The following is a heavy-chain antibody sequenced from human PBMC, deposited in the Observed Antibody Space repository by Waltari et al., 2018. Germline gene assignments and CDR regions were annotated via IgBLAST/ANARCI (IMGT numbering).Heavy chain of an antibody. D-gene: IGHD2-2*01. CDR1: GHTFSQAS. CDR3: AKVKCTNIICYLDY. Sequence: QVHLVQSGAEGNKPGASVTVSCKPSGHTFSQASLPGVRQAPGQSLEGMGWINTDTGNTRYSQKFQARVTISRDTSASTGYMELSSLRSEDTAVYYCAKVKCTNIICYLDYWGQGTLVSVSS. V-gene: IGHV1-3*04. J-gene: IGHJ4*02. CDR2: INTDTGNT.